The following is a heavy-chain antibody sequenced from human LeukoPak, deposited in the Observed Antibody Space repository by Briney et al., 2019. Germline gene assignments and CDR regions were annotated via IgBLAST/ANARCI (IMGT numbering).Heavy chain of an antibody. CDR2: ISGSGGST. CDR1: GFTFSSYA. J-gene: IGHJ5*02. V-gene: IGHV3-23*01. D-gene: IGHD3-22*01. Sequence: GGSLRLSCAASGFTFSSYAMSWVRQAPGKGLEWVSAISGSGGSTYYADSVKGRFTISRDNSKNTLYLQMNSLRAEDTAVYYCAKDLMYYYDSSGYYNWFDPWGQGTLVTVSS. CDR3: AKDLMYYYDSSGYYNWFDP.